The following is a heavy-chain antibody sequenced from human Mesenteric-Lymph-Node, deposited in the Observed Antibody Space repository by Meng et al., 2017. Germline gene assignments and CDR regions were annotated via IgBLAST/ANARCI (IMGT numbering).Heavy chain of an antibody. V-gene: IGHV3-23*01. CDR3: ATDRVVRGIMGAFDM. J-gene: IGHJ3*02. Sequence: GGSLRLSWAASGFTFINYAMTWVSQAPGKGLDWVSTVSGSGGDTYYADSVKGRFTFSRDNSKNTLSLQMNSLRAEDTAVYYCATDRVVRGIMGAFDMWGQGTMVTVSS. CDR2: VSGSGGDT. D-gene: IGHD3-10*01. CDR1: GFTFINYA.